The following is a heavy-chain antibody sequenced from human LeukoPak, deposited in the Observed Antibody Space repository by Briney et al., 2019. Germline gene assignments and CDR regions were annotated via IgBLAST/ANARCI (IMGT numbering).Heavy chain of an antibody. D-gene: IGHD6-19*01. J-gene: IGHJ4*02. Sequence: GGSLRLSCAASGSTFSSYGMHWVRQAPGKGLEWVAVISYDGSNKYYADSVKGRFTISRDNSKNTLYLQMNSLRAEDTAVYYCAKGEFSGIAMAGDYFDYWGQGTLVTVSS. CDR1: GSTFSSYG. CDR2: ISYDGSNK. V-gene: IGHV3-30*18. CDR3: AKGEFSGIAMAGDYFDY.